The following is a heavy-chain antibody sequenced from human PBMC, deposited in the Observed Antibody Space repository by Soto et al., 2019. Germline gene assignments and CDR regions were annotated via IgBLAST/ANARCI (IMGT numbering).Heavy chain of an antibody. Sequence: SQTLSLTCAISGDSVSSNSAAWNWIRQSPSRGLEWLGRTYYRSKWYNDYAVSVKSRITINPDTSKNQFSLQLNSVTPEDTAVYYCARLSSIAVAGTSYYYMDVWGKGTTVTVSS. J-gene: IGHJ6*03. CDR1: GDSVSSNSAA. D-gene: IGHD6-19*01. CDR3: ARLSSIAVAGTSYYYMDV. V-gene: IGHV6-1*01. CDR2: TYYRSKWYN.